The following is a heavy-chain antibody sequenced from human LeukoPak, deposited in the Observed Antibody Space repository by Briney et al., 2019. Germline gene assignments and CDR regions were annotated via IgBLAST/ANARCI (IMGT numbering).Heavy chain of an antibody. Sequence: SVKVSFKASGGTFSSYAISWVRQAPGQGLEWMGGIIPIFGTANYAQKFQGRVTITTDESTGTAYMELSSLRSEDTAVYYCATQPATMIDYWGQGTLVTVSS. V-gene: IGHV1-69*05. CDR1: GGTFSSYA. CDR3: ATQPATMIDY. CDR2: IIPIFGTA. J-gene: IGHJ4*02. D-gene: IGHD5-24*01.